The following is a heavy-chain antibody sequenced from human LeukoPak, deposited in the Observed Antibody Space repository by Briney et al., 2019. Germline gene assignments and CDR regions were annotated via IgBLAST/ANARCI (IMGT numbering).Heavy chain of an antibody. CDR2: IYHSGST. CDR3: ATTTVTTSLGYFDY. V-gene: IGHV4-4*02. D-gene: IGHD4-17*01. Sequence: SETLSLTCAVSGGSISSSNWWSWVRQPPGKGLEWIGEIYHSGSTNYNPSLKSRVTISVDKPKNQFSLKLSSVTAADTAVYYCATTTVTTSLGYFDYWGQGTLVTVSS. CDR1: GGSISSSNW. J-gene: IGHJ4*02.